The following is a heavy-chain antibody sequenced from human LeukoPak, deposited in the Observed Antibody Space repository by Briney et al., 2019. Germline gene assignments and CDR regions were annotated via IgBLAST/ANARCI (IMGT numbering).Heavy chain of an antibody. J-gene: IGHJ4*02. CDR3: APVGRGKKVLGY. V-gene: IGHV4-59*08. CDR1: GGSISSYY. CDR2: IYYSGST. D-gene: IGHD4-23*01. Sequence: SETLSLTCTVSGGSISSYYWSWIRQPPGKGLEWIGYIYYSGSTNYNPSLKSRVTISVDTSENQFSLKLSSVTAADTAVYYCAPVGRGKKVLGYWGQGTLVTVSS.